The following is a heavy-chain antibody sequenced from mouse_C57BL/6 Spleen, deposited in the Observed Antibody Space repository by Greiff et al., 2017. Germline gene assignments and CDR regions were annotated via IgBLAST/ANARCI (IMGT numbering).Heavy chain of an antibody. J-gene: IGHJ1*03. CDR3: ARGYYGSSYGGNWYFDV. CDR1: GFTFSSYA. V-gene: IGHV5-4*01. Sequence: EVQGVESGGGLVKPGGSLKLSCAASGFTFSSYAMSWVRQTPEKRLEWVATISDGGSYTYYPDNVKGRFTISRDNAKNNLYLQMGHLKSEDTAMYYCARGYYGSSYGGNWYFDVWGTGTTVTVSS. CDR2: ISDGGSYT. D-gene: IGHD1-1*01.